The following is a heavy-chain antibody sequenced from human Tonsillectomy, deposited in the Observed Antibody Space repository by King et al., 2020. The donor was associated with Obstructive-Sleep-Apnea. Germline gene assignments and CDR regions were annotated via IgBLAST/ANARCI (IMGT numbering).Heavy chain of an antibody. J-gene: IGHJ6*02. V-gene: IGHV4-59*01. CDR3: ARVSHNYYYYGMDV. Sequence: VQLQESGPGLVKPSETLSLTCTVSGGSISSYYWSWIRQPPGKGLEWMGCIYYIGSTNYNPSLKSRVTISVETSKNQFSLKLSSVTAADTAVYYCARVSHNYYYYGMDVWGQGTTVTVSS. CDR2: IYYIGST. CDR1: GGSISSYY.